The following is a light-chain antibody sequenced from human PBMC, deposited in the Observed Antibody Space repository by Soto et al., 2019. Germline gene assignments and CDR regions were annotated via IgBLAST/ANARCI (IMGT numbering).Light chain of an antibody. J-gene: IGKJ3*01. CDR3: QQSYSSLGFT. CDR2: AAS. CDR1: ESISNN. V-gene: IGKV1-39*01. Sequence: DNQMTQSPSSLSASVGDRVTITCRASESISNNLNWYQHNPGKAPKVLIYAASSLQIGVPSRFSGSGSGTDFILTITSLQAEDFATYYCQQSYSSLGFTFGPGTKVDL.